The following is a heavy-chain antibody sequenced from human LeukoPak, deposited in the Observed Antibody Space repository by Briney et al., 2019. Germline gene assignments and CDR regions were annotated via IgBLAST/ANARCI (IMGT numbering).Heavy chain of an antibody. CDR2: INHSGST. Sequence: PSETLSLTCAVYGGSFSGYYWSWIRQPPGKGLEWIGEINHSGSTNYNPSLKSRVTISVDTSKNQFSLKLSSVTAADTAVYYCAREGRDGYNFRYWGQGTLVTVSS. CDR3: AREGRDGYNFRY. CDR1: GGSFSGYY. J-gene: IGHJ4*02. D-gene: IGHD5-12*01. V-gene: IGHV4-34*01.